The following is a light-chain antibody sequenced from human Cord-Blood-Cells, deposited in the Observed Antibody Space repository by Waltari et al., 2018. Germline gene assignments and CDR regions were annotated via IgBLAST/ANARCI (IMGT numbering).Light chain of an antibody. CDR2: EGS. CDR3: CSYACSSSWV. Sequence: QSALTQPASVSGSPGQSITISCTGTSSDVGSYNLVPWYQQHPGKAPKLLIYEGSKRPSGVSNRFYGSKSGNTASLTSSGLQAEDEADYYCCSYACSSSWVFGGGTKLTVL. V-gene: IGLV2-23*01. CDR1: SSDVGSYNL. J-gene: IGLJ3*02.